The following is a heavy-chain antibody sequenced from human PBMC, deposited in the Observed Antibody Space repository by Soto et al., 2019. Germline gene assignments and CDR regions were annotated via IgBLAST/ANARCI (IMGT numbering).Heavy chain of an antibody. Sequence: GGSLRLSCAASGFTFSSYWMHWVRQAPGKGLVWVSRINSDGSSTSYADSVKGRFTISRDNAKNTLYLQMNSLRAEDTAVYYCARVGSSGPGALRYWGQGTLVTVSS. V-gene: IGHV3-74*01. CDR2: INSDGSST. CDR1: GFTFSSYW. J-gene: IGHJ4*02. CDR3: ARVGSSGPGALRY. D-gene: IGHD6-19*01.